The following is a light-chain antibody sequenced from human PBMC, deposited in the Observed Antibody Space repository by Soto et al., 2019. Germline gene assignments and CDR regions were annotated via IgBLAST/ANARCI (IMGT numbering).Light chain of an antibody. CDR2: DVS. V-gene: IGLV2-14*01. J-gene: IGLJ2*01. CDR3: TSYTSSTTRVV. CDR1: SSDVGGYNY. Sequence: QSLLTQPASVSGSPGQSITISCTGTSSDVGGYNYVSWYKQHPGKAPKLMIYDVSNRPSGVSTRFSGSKSGNTASLTISGLQAEDEADYYCTSYTSSTTRVVFGGGTKLTVL.